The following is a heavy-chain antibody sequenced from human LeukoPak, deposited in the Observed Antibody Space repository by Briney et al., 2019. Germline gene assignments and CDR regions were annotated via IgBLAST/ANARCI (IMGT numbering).Heavy chain of an antibody. CDR2: IYPGDSDT. CDR1: GYSFTSYR. CDR3: AGHNRWELPDY. V-gene: IGHV5-51*01. J-gene: IGHJ4*02. Sequence: GESLKISCKGSGYSFTSYRIGWVRQMPGKGLEWMGIIYPGDSDTRYSPSFQGQVTVSADKSISTAYLQWSSLKASDTAMYYCAGHNRWELPDYWGQGTLVTVSS. D-gene: IGHD1-26*01.